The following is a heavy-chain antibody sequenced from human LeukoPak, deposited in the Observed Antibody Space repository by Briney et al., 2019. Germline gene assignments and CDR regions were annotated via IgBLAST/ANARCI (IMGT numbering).Heavy chain of an antibody. Sequence: GGSLRLSCAASGFTFSSYAMSWVRQAPGKGLEWVGNIKQAGSETYYVDSVKGRFTISRDNRKNSLYLQMNSLRTEDTALYYCAKDQDYGGNSGYFDLWGRGILVTVSS. CDR2: IKQAGSET. CDR3: AKDQDYGGNSGYFDL. CDR1: GFTFSSYA. V-gene: IGHV3-7*03. D-gene: IGHD4-23*01. J-gene: IGHJ2*01.